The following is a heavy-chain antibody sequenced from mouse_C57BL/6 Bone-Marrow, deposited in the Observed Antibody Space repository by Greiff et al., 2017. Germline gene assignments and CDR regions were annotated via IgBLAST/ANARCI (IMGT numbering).Heavy chain of an antibody. CDR2: ISDGGSYT. J-gene: IGHJ4*01. V-gene: IGHV5-4*01. CDR3: AREGWLLRLYAMDY. D-gene: IGHD2-3*01. Sequence: EVMLVESGGGLVKPGGSLKLSCAASGFTFSSYAMSWVRQTPEKRLEWVATISDGGSYTYYPDNVKGRFTISRDNAKNNLYLQMSHLKSEDTAMYYCAREGWLLRLYAMDYWGQGTSVTVSS. CDR1: GFTFSSYA.